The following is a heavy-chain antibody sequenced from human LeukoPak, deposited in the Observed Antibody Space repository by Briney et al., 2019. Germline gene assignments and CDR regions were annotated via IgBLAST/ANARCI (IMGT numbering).Heavy chain of an antibody. CDR2: IPYDGSNK. CDR1: GFTFSSYA. J-gene: IGHJ4*02. D-gene: IGHD3-22*01. V-gene: IGHV3-30-3*01. CDR3: ASNYYDSSGREFDY. Sequence: GGSLRLSCAASGFTFSSYAMHWVRQAPGKGLEWVAVIPYDGSNKYYADSVKGRFTISRDNSKNTLYLQMNSLRAEDTAVYYCASNYYDSSGREFDYWGQGTLVTVSS.